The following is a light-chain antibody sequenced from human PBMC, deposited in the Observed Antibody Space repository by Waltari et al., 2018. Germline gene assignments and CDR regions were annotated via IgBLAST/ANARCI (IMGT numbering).Light chain of an antibody. V-gene: IGLV2-14*03. CDR1: SSDVGHYNY. Sequence: QSALTQPASVSGSPGQSITISCTGTSSDVGHYNYVSWYQQRPGKAPKLMIYDVSYRPSGISSRFSCSKSGSTASLTIYGLQAEDEADYYCSSFTSASTVGVIFGGGTKLTVL. J-gene: IGLJ2*01. CDR3: SSFTSASTVGVI. CDR2: DVS.